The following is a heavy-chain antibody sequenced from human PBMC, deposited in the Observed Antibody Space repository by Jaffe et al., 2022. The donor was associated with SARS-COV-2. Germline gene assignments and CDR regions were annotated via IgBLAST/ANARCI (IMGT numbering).Heavy chain of an antibody. D-gene: IGHD3-22*01. J-gene: IGHJ5*02. V-gene: IGHV2-5*05. CDR1: GFSLSTSGVG. CDR2: IFWDGDK. CDR3: VHRRWGYVDSGDHYPQSWFDA. Sequence: QITLKESGPTLVKPTQTLTLTCTFSGFSLSTSGVGVGWIRQPPGKALEWLALIFWDGDKRYGPSLKNRLTITGDTSKNQAVLTLTNLDPVDTGTYYCVHRRWGYVDSGDHYPQSWFDAWGQGTRVTVSS.